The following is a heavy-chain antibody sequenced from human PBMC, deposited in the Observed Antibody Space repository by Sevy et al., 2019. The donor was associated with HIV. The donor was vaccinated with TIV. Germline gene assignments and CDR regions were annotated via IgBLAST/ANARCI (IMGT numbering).Heavy chain of an antibody. CDR1: GFAFSTHA. V-gene: IGHV3-30-3*01. Sequence: GGSLRLSCAASGFAFSTHAMHWVRQAPGKGLEWVAVISYEGTETFYAASVGGRFTSSRDNSKNMLSLQINSLRTGGTAVYYCEEDGGYSVKWYPLYWGQGTLVTVSS. D-gene: IGHD1-26*01. CDR3: EEDGGYSVKWYPLY. J-gene: IGHJ4*01. CDR2: ISYEGTET.